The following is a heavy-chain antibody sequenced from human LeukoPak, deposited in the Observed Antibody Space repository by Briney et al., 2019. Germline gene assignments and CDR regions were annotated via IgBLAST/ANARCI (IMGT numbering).Heavy chain of an antibody. J-gene: IGHJ4*02. V-gene: IGHV1-3*01. D-gene: IGHD6-13*01. CDR2: ITAGNGKT. CDR1: GYTFTSYA. Sequence: GASVKVSCKASGYTFTSYAMYWVRQAPGQGLEWMGWITAGNGKTKYSQKFQGRVTITRDTSASTAYMELSSLRSEDTALYYCAKYSNNWHFDYWGQGTLVTVSS. CDR3: AKYSNNWHFDY.